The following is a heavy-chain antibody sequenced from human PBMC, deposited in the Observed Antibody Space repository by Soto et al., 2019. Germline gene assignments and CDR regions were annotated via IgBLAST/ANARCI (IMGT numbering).Heavy chain of an antibody. V-gene: IGHV3-7*01. CDR1: GFTFSSDG. J-gene: IGHJ4*02. D-gene: IGHD6-25*01. Sequence: GGSLRLSCAAPGFTFSSDGMHWVRPAPEKGQEWVADIKCDGSEKYYVDSVKGRLTISRDNAKNSLYLQMNSLRAEDTAVYYCARDYSSVWYFDYWGQGTLVTVSS. CDR3: ARDYSSVWYFDY. CDR2: IKCDGSEK.